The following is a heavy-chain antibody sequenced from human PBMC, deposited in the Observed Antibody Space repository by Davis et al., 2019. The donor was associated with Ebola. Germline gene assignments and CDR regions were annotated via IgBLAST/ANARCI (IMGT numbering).Heavy chain of an antibody. Sequence: PGGSLRLSCAASGFIFSGYSMHWVRQAPGKGLEWVAVISYDGINKYYADSVKGRFTISRDNAKNSLFLQMNSLTAEDTALYYCAREAPFCGGDCLDYWGQGTLVTVSS. J-gene: IGHJ4*02. V-gene: IGHV3-30-3*01. CDR2: ISYDGINK. CDR3: AREAPFCGGDCLDY. D-gene: IGHD2-21*01. CDR1: GFIFSGYS.